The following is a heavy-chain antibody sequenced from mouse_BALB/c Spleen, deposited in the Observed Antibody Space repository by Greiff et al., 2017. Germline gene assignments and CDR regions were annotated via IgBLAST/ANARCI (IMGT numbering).Heavy chain of an antibody. Sequence: VQLQQSGPELVKPGASVKISCKASGYSFTGYFMNWVMQSHGKSLEWIGRINPYNGDTFYNQKFKGKATLTVDKSSSTAHMELRSLASEDSAVYYCARITTAYYAMDDWGQGTSVTVSS. J-gene: IGHJ4*01. CDR3: ARITTAYYAMDD. CDR1: GYSFTGYF. D-gene: IGHD1-2*01. CDR2: INPYNGDT. V-gene: IGHV1-20*02.